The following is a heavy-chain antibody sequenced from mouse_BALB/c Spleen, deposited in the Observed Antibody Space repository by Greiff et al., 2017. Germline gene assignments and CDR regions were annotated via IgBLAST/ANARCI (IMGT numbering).Heavy chain of an antibody. V-gene: IGHV7-3*02. CDR3: AREAYHEPFAY. CDR2: IRNKANGYTT. Sequence: VESGGGLVQPGGFLRLFRATSGFPLTDYHMSWVRQPPGKALEWLSFIRNKANGYTTEYSAPVKGRFTISRDKSQSLLYLQMNTLRAEDSATCDCAREAYHEPFAYWGQGTLVTVSA. J-gene: IGHJ3*01. CDR1: GFPLTDYH.